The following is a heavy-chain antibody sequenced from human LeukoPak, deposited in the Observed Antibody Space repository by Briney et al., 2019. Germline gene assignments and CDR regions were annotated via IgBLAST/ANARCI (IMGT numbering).Heavy chain of an antibody. CDR2: ISAYNGNT. Sequence: VASVKVSCKASGYTFTSYGISWVRQAPGQGNEWMGWISAYNGNTNYAQKLQGRVTMTTDTSTSTAYMELRSLRSDDTAVYYCAQSYYYDSSGYYGGLDYWGQGTLVTVSS. D-gene: IGHD3-22*01. CDR3: AQSYYYDSSGYYGGLDY. V-gene: IGHV1-18*01. CDR1: GYTFTSYG. J-gene: IGHJ4*02.